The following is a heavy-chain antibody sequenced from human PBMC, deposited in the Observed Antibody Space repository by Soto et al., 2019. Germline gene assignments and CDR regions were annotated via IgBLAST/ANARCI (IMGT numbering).Heavy chain of an antibody. V-gene: IGHV1-18*01. Sequence: EASVKVSCKASGYTFTSYDINWVRQATGQGLEWMGWMSAYNGNTDYAQKLQGRVTMTTDTSTSTAYMELRSLRSDDTAVYYCARGGVVPAAMKAYYYYYMDVWGKGTTVTVSS. CDR2: MSAYNGNT. D-gene: IGHD2-2*01. J-gene: IGHJ6*03. CDR1: GYTFTSYD. CDR3: ARGGVVPAAMKAYYYYYMDV.